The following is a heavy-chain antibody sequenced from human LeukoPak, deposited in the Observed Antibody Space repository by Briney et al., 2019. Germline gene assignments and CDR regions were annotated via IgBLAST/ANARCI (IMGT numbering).Heavy chain of an antibody. CDR3: ARLRDEFDY. CDR2: IYTSGSP. J-gene: IGHJ4*02. CDR1: GGSISSYH. V-gene: IGHV4-4*09. Sequence: SETLSLTCTVSGGSISSYHWSWIRQPPGKRLEWIGYIYTSGSPNYNPSLKSRVTISVDTSKNQFSLKLSSVTAADTAVYYCARLRDEFDYWGQGTLVTVSP.